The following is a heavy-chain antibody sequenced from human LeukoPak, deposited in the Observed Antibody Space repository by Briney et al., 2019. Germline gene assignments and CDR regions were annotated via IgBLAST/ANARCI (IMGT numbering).Heavy chain of an antibody. CDR2: IRYDGSNK. J-gene: IGHJ4*02. CDR3: AKDLGDVVVPAATIDY. Sequence: GGSLRLSCAASGFTFSSYGMHWVRQAPGKGLEWVAFIRYDGSNKYYADSVKGRFTISRDNSKNTLYLQMNSLRAEDTAVYYCAKDLGDVVVPAATIDYWGQGTLVTVSS. D-gene: IGHD2-2*01. CDR1: GFTFSSYG. V-gene: IGHV3-30*02.